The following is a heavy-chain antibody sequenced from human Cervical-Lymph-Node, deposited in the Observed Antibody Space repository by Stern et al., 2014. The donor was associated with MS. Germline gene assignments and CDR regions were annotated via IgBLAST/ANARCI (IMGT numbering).Heavy chain of an antibody. CDR1: GFNFRTYW. CDR3: ASAYRES. CDR2: INGDGTVS. D-gene: IGHD1-1*01. J-gene: IGHJ4*02. Sequence: EVQLVQSGGGIVQPGGSLMISCVASGFNFRTYWMDWVRQGPGKGLEWVSRINGDGTVSTYADSVRGRFTISRNNANNTMSLQLNNLRVEDTAIYYCASAYRESWGQGTLVTVST. V-gene: IGHV3-74*02.